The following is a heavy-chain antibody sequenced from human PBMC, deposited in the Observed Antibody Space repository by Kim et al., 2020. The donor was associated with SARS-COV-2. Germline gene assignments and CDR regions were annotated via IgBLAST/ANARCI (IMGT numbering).Heavy chain of an antibody. Sequence: GESLKISCKGSGYSFTSYWISWVRQMPGKGLEWMGRIDPSDSYTNYSPSFQGHVTISADKSISTAYLQWSSLKASDTAMYYCARRPLGFGCGSGGSCYGYGMDVWGQGTTVTVSS. CDR1: GYSFTSYW. V-gene: IGHV5-10-1*01. D-gene: IGHD2-15*01. CDR2: IDPSDSYT. CDR3: ARRPLGFGCGSGGSCYGYGMDV. J-gene: IGHJ6*02.